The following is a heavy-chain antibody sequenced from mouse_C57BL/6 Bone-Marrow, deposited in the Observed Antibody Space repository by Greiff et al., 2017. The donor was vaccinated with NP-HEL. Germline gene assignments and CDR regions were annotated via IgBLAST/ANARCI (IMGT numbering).Heavy chain of an antibody. Sequence: VQLQQSGAELAKPGASVKLSCKASGYTFPSYWMHWVKQRPGQGLEWIGYINPSSGYTKYKQKIKGKATLTADESSSTAYMQLSSLAYEDAAVYYCAREYDYCYWYFDVWGTGTTVTVSS. D-gene: IGHD2-4*01. J-gene: IGHJ1*03. CDR2: INPSSGYT. CDR1: GYTFPSYW. V-gene: IGHV1-7*01. CDR3: AREYDYCYWYFDV.